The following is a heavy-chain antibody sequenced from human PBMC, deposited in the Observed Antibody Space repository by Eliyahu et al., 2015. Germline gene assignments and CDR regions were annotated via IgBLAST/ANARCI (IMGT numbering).Heavy chain of an antibody. Sequence: EVQLVESGGGLVQPGGSLRLSCXASGFPFXXYAXSWVRQAPGKGLEWVSAISGSGGSTYYADSVKGRFTISRDNSKNTLYLQMNSLRAEDTAVYYCAKDPRDTQPGYYYYYGMDVWGQGTTVTVSS. J-gene: IGHJ6*02. V-gene: IGHV3-23*04. CDR2: ISGSGGST. CDR1: GFPFXXYA. CDR3: AKDPRDTQPGYYYYYGMDV. D-gene: IGHD5-18*01.